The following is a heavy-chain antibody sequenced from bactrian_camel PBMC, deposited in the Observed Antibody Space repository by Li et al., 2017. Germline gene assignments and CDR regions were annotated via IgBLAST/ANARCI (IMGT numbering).Heavy chain of an antibody. V-gene: IGHV3S53*01. CDR3: AAGNWVIPSLREHAYRY. J-gene: IGHJ4*01. CDR2: IDSDGGT. D-gene: IGHD3*01. Sequence: HVQLVESGGDSVQAGGSLNLSCVVTAEYPYSSYCMGWFRQTPGQEREGLAFIDSDGGTTYVDSVKDRFTISQDKAKNTLYLQMNSLQPEDTAMYYCAAGNWVIPSLREHAYRYWGHGTQVTVS. CDR1: EYPYSSYC.